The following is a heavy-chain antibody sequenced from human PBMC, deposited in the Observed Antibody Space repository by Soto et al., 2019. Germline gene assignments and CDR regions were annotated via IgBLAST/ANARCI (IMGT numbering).Heavy chain of an antibody. CDR1: GCIFTSYA. CDR2: INAGNGYT. Sequence: QVQLVQSGAEVKKPGASVKVSCVASGCIFTSYAMHWVRQAPGQRLEWMGWINAGNGYTKYSQRFQGRVTITRDTSASTAYMKLSSLRSEDTAVYYCAADGGDFWSGIWGQGTMVTVSS. V-gene: IGHV1-3*01. J-gene: IGHJ3*02. D-gene: IGHD3-3*01. CDR3: AADGGDFWSGI.